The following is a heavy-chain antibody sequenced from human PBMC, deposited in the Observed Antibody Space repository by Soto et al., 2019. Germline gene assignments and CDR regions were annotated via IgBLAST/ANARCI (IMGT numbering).Heavy chain of an antibody. Sequence: PSETLSLTCSVSGGTISKSFWSWVRKPVGGGLEWMGRIYVTGTTDYNPSLRGRITMSVDVVKKTFSLRLTSVTAADTGVYYCVTDGSKTLRDWFDPWGQGLRVTVSS. V-gene: IGHV4-4*07. CDR2: IYVTGTT. CDR3: VTDGSKTLRDWFDP. J-gene: IGHJ5*02. CDR1: GGTISKSF.